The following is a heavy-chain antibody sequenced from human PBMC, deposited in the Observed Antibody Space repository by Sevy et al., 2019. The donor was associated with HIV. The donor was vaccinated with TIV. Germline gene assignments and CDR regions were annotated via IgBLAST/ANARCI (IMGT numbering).Heavy chain of an antibody. J-gene: IGHJ5*02. CDR2: ISSSSSTI. Sequence: GGSLRLSCAASGFTFSSYSMNWVRQAPGKGLEWVSYISSSSSTIYYVDSVKGRFTISRDNAKNSLYLQMNSLRDEDTAVYYCARYGSITMASDWFDPWGQGTLVTVSS. CDR3: ARYGSITMASDWFDP. CDR1: GFTFSSYS. D-gene: IGHD3-10*01. V-gene: IGHV3-48*02.